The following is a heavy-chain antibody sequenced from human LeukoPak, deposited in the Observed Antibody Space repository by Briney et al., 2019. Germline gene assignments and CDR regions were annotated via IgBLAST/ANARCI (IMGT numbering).Heavy chain of an antibody. J-gene: IGHJ4*02. Sequence: SETLSLTCTVSGGSISSSSYYWGWIRQPPGKGLEWIGYIYYSGSTNYNPSLKSRVTISVDTSKNQFSLKLSSVTAADTAVYYCARVKVGANLPFDYWGQGTLVTVSS. V-gene: IGHV4-61*05. D-gene: IGHD1-26*01. CDR3: ARVKVGANLPFDY. CDR2: IYYSGST. CDR1: GGSISSSSYY.